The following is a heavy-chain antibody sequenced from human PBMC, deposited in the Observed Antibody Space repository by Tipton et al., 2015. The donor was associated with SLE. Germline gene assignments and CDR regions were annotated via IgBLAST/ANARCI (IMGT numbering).Heavy chain of an antibody. Sequence: SLRLSCAASGFTFDDYAMHWVRQAPGKGLEWVSTINWNGDIIGCADSVKGRFTISRDNAKNSLYLQMNSLRVEDTALYYCTKDRTSVAARPRAFDVWGQGTLVTVSS. CDR1: GFTFDDYA. D-gene: IGHD6-6*01. V-gene: IGHV3-9*01. CDR3: TKDRTSVAARPRAFDV. J-gene: IGHJ3*01. CDR2: INWNGDII.